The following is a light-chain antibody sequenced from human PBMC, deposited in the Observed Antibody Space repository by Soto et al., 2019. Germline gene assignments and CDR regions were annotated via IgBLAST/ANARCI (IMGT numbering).Light chain of an antibody. V-gene: IGLV2-14*01. CDR3: SSYTTTSTRV. CDR2: EVS. CDR1: SSDVGRYNY. J-gene: IGLJ3*02. Sequence: QSVLTQPASVSGSPGQSITISCTGTSSDVGRYNYVSWYQQHPGKAPKLMIYEVSNRPSGVSNRFSGSKSGNTASLTISGLQAEDEADYYCSSYTTTSTRVFGRGTKVTVL.